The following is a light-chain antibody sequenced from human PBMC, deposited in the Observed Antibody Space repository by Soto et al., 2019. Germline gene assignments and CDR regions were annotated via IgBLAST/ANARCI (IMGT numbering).Light chain of an antibody. CDR3: MQGSNWPYT. Sequence: DAVLTQSPLSLPVTLGQPASISCRSSQSLVYSDGNMYLSWFHQRPGQSPRPLLYQVSRRDSGVQDSFSGSASGTDFTLKISRVEAEDVVFYYCMQGSNWPYTFGQVTRLELE. V-gene: IGKV2-30*01. CDR2: QVS. CDR1: QSLVYSDGNMY. J-gene: IGKJ2*01.